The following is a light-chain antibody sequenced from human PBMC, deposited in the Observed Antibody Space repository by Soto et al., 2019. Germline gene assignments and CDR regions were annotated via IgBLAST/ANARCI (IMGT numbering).Light chain of an antibody. CDR3: QQYYSYPQT. J-gene: IGKJ2*01. CDR1: QGISSN. CDR2: AAS. Sequence: AIRMTQSPSPLSSSTGDRVTITCRASQGISSNLAWYQQKPGKAPKLLIYAASTLQSGVPSRFSGSGSVTDFTLTISCLQSEDFATYYCQQYYSYPQTFDQGTKLEIK. V-gene: IGKV1-8*01.